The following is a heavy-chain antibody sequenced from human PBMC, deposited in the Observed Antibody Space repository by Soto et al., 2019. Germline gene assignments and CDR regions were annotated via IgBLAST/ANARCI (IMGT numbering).Heavy chain of an antibody. J-gene: IGHJ4*02. CDR3: ARENDSSGYYYFDY. CDR1: GGSISSGGYY. Sequence: SETLSLICTVSGGSISSGGYYWSWIRQHPGKGLEWIGYIYYSGSTYYNPSLKSRVTISVDTSKNQFSLKLSSVTAADTAVYYCARENDSSGYYYFDYWGQGTLVTVSS. D-gene: IGHD3-22*01. CDR2: IYYSGST. V-gene: IGHV4-31*03.